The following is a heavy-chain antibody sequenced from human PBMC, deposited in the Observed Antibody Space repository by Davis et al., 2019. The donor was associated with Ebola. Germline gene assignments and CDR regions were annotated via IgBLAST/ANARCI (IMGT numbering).Heavy chain of an antibody. CDR1: GFTFSSYA. CDR2: ISGSGGST. CDR3: AKEGVFVVPAAKSFDP. V-gene: IGHV3-23*01. Sequence: PGGSLRLSCAASGFTFSSYAMSWVRQAPGKGLEWVSAISGSGGSTYYADSVKGRFTISRDNSKNTLYLQMNSLRAEDTAVYYCAKEGVFVVPAAKSFDPWGQGTLVTVSS. D-gene: IGHD2-2*01. J-gene: IGHJ5*02.